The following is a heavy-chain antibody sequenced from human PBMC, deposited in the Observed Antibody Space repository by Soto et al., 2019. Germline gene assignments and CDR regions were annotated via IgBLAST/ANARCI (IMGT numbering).Heavy chain of an antibody. J-gene: IGHJ4*02. V-gene: IGHV4-4*02. CDR3: AMKGPSNESPFQS. Sequence: QVQLQESGPGLVKPSGTLSLTCGVSSGSINSSNWWSWVRQAPGQGLEWIGEIYHTGNTNDKWSRKSGVTLSVNKTKNMFSLKLEYVTAADKAKYFWAMKGPSNESPFQSWGQGMLVTVSS. CDR1: SGSINSSNW. CDR2: IYHTGNT.